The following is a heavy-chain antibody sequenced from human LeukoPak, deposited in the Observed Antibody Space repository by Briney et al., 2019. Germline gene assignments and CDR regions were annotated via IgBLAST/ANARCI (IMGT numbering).Heavy chain of an antibody. CDR3: AREVFPVGWFDP. Sequence: PSETLSLTCTVSGSSISGYYWNWIRQSAGKGLEWIGRIYASGSSNYNPSLNSRVTISLDTPKNQFSLKLNSVTAADTAVYYCAREVFPVGWFDPWGQGILVTVSS. J-gene: IGHJ5*02. CDR1: GSSISGYY. CDR2: IYASGSS. V-gene: IGHV4-4*07. D-gene: IGHD1-14*01.